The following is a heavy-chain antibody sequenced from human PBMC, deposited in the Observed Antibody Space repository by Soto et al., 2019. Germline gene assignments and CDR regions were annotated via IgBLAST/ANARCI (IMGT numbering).Heavy chain of an antibody. V-gene: IGHV1-69*13. CDR3: ARGYIAASYDFDV. CDR1: GGTFSSYG. D-gene: IGHD6-13*01. Sequence: SVKVSCKASGGTFSSYGISWVRQAPGQGLEWMGGIIPVFGTANYAQKFQGRVTITADESTSTAYVEVSSLRSEDTAVYYCARGYIAASYDFDVWGQGTTVTVSS. CDR2: IIPVFGTA. J-gene: IGHJ6*02.